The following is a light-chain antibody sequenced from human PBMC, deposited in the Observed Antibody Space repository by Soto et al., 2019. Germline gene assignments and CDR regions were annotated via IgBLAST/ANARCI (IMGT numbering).Light chain of an antibody. V-gene: IGLV3-1*01. J-gene: IGLJ1*01. CDR1: KLGNSY. Sequence: VLAQPPSVSVSPGQTASITCSGDKLGNSYASWYQQRAGQSPVLVIYQNDKRPSGIPGRFSGSNSGNTATLIISGTESMDEADYYCQAWDSRAYVFGTRTKVTVL. CDR2: QND. CDR3: QAWDSRAYV.